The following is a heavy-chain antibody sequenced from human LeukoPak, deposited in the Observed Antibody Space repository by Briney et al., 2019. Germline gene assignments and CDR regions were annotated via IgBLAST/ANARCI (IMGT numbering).Heavy chain of an antibody. CDR2: IYYSGST. Sequence: SETLSLTCSVSGGSISSSSNYWGWIRQPPGKGLDWIGSIYYSGSTYYNPSLKSRVTISVDTSKNQFSLKLSSVTAADTAVYYCARGGLEYSSSSWFDPWGQGTLVTVSS. CDR3: ARGGLEYSSSSWFDP. J-gene: IGHJ5*02. D-gene: IGHD6-6*01. CDR1: GGSISSSSNY. V-gene: IGHV4-39*07.